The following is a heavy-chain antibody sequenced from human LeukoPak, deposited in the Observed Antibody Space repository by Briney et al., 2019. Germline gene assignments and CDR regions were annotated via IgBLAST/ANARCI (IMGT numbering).Heavy chain of an antibody. J-gene: IGHJ6*02. CDR3: ARCQHSSGYYCYYGMDV. CDR2: INPNSGGT. D-gene: IGHD3-22*01. CDR1: GYTFTGYY. V-gene: IGHV1-2*02. Sequence: ASVKVSCKASGYTFTGYYMHWVRQAPGQGLEWMGWINPNSGGTNYAQKFQGRVTVTRDTSISTAYMELSRLRSDDTAVYYRARCQHSSGYYCYYGMDVWGQGTTVTVSS.